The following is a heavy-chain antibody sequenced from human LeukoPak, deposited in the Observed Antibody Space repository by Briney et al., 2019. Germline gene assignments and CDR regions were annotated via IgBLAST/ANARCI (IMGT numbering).Heavy chain of an antibody. Sequence: PSETLSLTCTVSGDSINYYYWSWIRHSPGQGLDRIGYVYYNGSAKSNPTLKCRVTISVAMSKNQCSLKVSSVTAADTAIYYCARKGGHFDYWGQGTLVTVSS. CDR3: ARKGGHFDY. D-gene: IGHD2-15*01. CDR1: GDSINYYY. CDR2: VYYNGSA. V-gene: IGHV4-59*01. J-gene: IGHJ4*02.